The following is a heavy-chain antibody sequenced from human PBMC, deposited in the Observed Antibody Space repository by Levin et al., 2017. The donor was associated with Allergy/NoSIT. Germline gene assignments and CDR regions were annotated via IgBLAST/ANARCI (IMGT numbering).Heavy chain of an antibody. D-gene: IGHD6-19*01. CDR2: IIPILGIA. Sequence: SVKVSCKASGGTFSSYTISWVRQAPGQGLEWMGRIIPILGIANYAQKFQGRVTITADKSTSTAYMELSSLRSEDTAVYYCARDMEAVAGTRAFDIWGQGTMVTVSS. J-gene: IGHJ3*02. V-gene: IGHV1-69*04. CDR3: ARDMEAVAGTRAFDI. CDR1: GGTFSSYT.